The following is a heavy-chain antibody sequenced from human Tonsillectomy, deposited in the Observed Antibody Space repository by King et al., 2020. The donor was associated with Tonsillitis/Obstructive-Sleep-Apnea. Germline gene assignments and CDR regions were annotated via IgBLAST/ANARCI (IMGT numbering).Heavy chain of an antibody. CDR1: GYMFTSYA. CDR2: ISGTGGSR. V-gene: IGHV3-23*01. CDR3: AKVKFDGAAFDSLDS. Sequence: QLQESGGGLVQPGGSLRLSCVASGYMFTSYAMTWVRLAPGEGLEWVSAISGTGGSRFFAVSVKGRFTISSDSSKKTVFLQMDSLRVDDTAVYYCAKVKFDGAAFDSLDSWGQGTLVTVSS. J-gene: IGHJ4*02. D-gene: IGHD5-24*01.